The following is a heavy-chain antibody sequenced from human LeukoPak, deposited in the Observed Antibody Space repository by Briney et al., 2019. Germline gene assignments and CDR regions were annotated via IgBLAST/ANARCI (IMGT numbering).Heavy chain of an antibody. CDR3: ARDQIAAAAQPQLDY. V-gene: IGHV3-30-3*01. CDR2: ISYDGSNK. CDR1: GFTFSSYA. Sequence: GGSLRLSCAASGFTFSSYAMHWVRQAPGKGLEWVAVISYDGSNKYYADSVKGRFSISRDNSKNTLYLQMNSLRAEDTAVYYCARDQIAAAAQPQLDYGGQGTLVTVSS. D-gene: IGHD6-13*01. J-gene: IGHJ4*02.